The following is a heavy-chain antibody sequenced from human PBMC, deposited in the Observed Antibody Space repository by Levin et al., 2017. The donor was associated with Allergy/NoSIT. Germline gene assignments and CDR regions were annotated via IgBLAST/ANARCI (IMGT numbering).Heavy chain of an antibody. CDR2: SRNKLNNYST. CDR1: GFTSSDHY. D-gene: IGHD6-13*01. CDR3: ASEDIAAAGYFDH. Sequence: GESLKISCAASGFTSSDHYMDWVRQAPGKGLEWVGRSRNKLNNYSTDYAASVNGRFTVSRDASENSLSLQMNSLRAEDTAVYYCASEDIAAAGYFDHWGQGTLVTVSS. J-gene: IGHJ4*02. V-gene: IGHV3-72*01.